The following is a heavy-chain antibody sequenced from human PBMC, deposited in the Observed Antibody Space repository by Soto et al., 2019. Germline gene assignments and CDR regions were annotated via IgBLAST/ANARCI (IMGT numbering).Heavy chain of an antibody. Sequence: LSLTCTVSGGSISSGGYYWSWIRQHPGKGLEWIGYIYYSGSTYYNPSLKSRVTISVDTSKNQFSLKLSSVTAADTAVYYCARVYDSSGYYPNFDYWGQGTLVTVSS. CDR3: ARVYDSSGYYPNFDY. V-gene: IGHV4-31*03. CDR2: IYYSGST. CDR1: GGSISSGGYY. J-gene: IGHJ4*02. D-gene: IGHD3-22*01.